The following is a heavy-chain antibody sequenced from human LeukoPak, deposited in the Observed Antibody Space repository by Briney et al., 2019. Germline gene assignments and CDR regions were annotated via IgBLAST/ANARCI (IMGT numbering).Heavy chain of an antibody. J-gene: IGHJ6*02. CDR1: GFTFSSYG. V-gene: IGHV3-33*01. D-gene: IGHD2-2*01. CDR2: IWYDGSNK. Sequence: GGSLRLSCAASGFTFSSYGMHWVRQAPGKGLEWVAVIWYDGSNKYYADSVKGRFTISRDNSKNTLYLQMNSLRAEDTAVYYCARDQCSSTSCHSKAYYYGMDVWGQGTTVTVSS. CDR3: ARDQCSSTSCHSKAYYYGMDV.